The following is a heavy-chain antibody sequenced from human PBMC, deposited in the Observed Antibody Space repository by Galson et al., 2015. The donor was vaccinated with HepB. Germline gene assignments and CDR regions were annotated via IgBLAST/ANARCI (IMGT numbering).Heavy chain of an antibody. CDR2: INPNSGGT. CDR3: ARVKRYGTSSYWYFDL. V-gene: IGHV1-2*06. D-gene: IGHD3-16*01. Sequence: SVKVSCKASGYIFSGYYMHWVRQAPGQGLEWMGRINPNSGGTDYAQKLQGRVTMTRDTSITTAYMELSRLRSDDTAFYYCARVKRYGTSSYWYFDLWGRGTLVTVSS. CDR1: GYIFSGYY. J-gene: IGHJ2*01.